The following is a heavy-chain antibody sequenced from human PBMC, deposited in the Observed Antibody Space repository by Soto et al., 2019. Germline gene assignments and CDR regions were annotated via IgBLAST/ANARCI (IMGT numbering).Heavy chain of an antibody. Sequence: SETLSLTCAVSGDSISSGNWWSWVRQPPGKGLEWIGEIYHSGSITYNPSLKSRVTISVDKSKNQFSLRLNSVTAADTAVYYCARVADEDFDYWSQGTLVTVSS. CDR3: ARVADEDFDY. V-gene: IGHV4-4*02. CDR1: GDSISSGNW. CDR2: IYHSGSI. J-gene: IGHJ4*02.